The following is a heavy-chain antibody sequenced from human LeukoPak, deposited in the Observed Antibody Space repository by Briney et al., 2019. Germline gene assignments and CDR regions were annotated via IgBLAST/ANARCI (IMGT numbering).Heavy chain of an antibody. CDR2: FDPEDGET. D-gene: IGHD5-12*01. J-gene: IGHJ3*02. V-gene: IGHV1-24*01. CDR3: ATSLRSLGRLGAFDI. Sequence: GASVKVSCKVSGYTLTELSMHGVRQAPGKGLEWMGGFDPEDGETIYAQKFQGRVTMTEDTSTDTAYMELSSLRSEDTAVYYCATSLRSLGRLGAFDIWGQGTMVTVSS. CDR1: GYTLTELS.